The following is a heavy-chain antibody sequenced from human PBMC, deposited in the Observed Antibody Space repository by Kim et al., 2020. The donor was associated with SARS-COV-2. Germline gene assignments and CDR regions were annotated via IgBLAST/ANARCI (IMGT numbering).Heavy chain of an antibody. Sequence: GESLKISCKGSGYSFTSYWIGWVRQMPGKGLEWMGIIYPGDSDTRYSPSFQGQVTISADKSISTAYLQWSSLKASDTAMYYCARHLEMATIVDAFDIWGQGTMVTVSS. CDR1: GYSFTSYW. J-gene: IGHJ3*02. CDR3: ARHLEMATIVDAFDI. CDR2: IYPGDSDT. D-gene: IGHD5-12*01. V-gene: IGHV5-51*01.